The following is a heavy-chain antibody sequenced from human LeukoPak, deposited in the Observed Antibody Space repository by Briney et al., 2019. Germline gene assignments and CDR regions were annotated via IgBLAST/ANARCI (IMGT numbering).Heavy chain of an antibody. CDR3: ARGGFQWRDNWFDP. Sequence: SETLSLTRTVSGGSISSYYWSWIRQPPGKGLEWTGYIYYSGSTNYNPSLKSRVTISVDTSKNQFSLKLSSVTAADTAVYYCARGGFQWRDNWFDPWGQGTLVTVSS. J-gene: IGHJ5*02. V-gene: IGHV4-59*01. CDR1: GGSISSYY. CDR2: IYYSGST. D-gene: IGHD6-19*01.